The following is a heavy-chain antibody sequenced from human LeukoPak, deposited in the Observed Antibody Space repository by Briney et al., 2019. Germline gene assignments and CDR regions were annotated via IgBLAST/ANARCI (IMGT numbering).Heavy chain of an antibody. CDR1: GGSISNNNYY. Sequence: SETLSLTCTVSGGSISNNNYYWGWLRQPQGRGREWIGSIYYSGNTYYNPSLKSRFTISVDTSKNQFSLTLTSVTAADTAVYYCANYGYRGFFDYWGQGTLVTVSS. D-gene: IGHD5-24*01. J-gene: IGHJ4*02. V-gene: IGHV4-39*01. CDR2: IYYSGNT. CDR3: ANYGYRGFFDY.